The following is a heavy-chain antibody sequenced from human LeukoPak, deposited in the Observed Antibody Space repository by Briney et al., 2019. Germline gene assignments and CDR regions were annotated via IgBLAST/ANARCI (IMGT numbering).Heavy chain of an antibody. V-gene: IGHV3-30-3*01. D-gene: IGHD3-10*01. Sequence: GGSLRLSCAASELTFSSYAMHWVRQTPGKGLEWVAVISYDGSNKYYADSVKGRFTISTDNSKNPLSLQMNSLRAEDTAVYYCAREGLDYGSGTYCGYWGPGTLVTVSS. CDR1: ELTFSSYA. CDR3: AREGLDYGSGTYCGY. CDR2: ISYDGSNK. J-gene: IGHJ4*02.